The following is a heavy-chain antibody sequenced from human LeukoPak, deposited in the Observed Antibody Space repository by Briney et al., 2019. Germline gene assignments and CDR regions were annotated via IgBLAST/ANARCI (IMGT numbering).Heavy chain of an antibody. CDR1: GGSFSGYY. CDR2: INHSGST. Sequence: SETLSLTCAVYGGSFSGYYWSWIRQPPGKGLEWIGEINHSGSTNYNPSLKSRVTISVDTSKNQFSLKLSSVTAADTAVYYCARGRYSSSWLVESWFDPWGQGTLVTVSS. V-gene: IGHV4-34*01. CDR3: ARGRYSSSWLVESWFDP. J-gene: IGHJ5*02. D-gene: IGHD6-13*01.